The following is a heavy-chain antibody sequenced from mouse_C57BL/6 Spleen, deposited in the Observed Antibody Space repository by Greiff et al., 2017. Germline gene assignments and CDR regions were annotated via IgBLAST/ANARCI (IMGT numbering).Heavy chain of an antibody. CDR2: ISDGGSYT. Sequence: EVKVEESGGGLVKPGGSLKLSCAASGFTFSSYAMSWVRQTPEKRLECVATISDGGSYTYYPDNVKGRFTISRDNAKNNLYLQMSHLKSEDTAMYYCARGDDGYYFDYWGQGTTLTVSS. D-gene: IGHD2-3*01. CDR3: ARGDDGYYFDY. J-gene: IGHJ2*01. CDR1: GFTFSSYA. V-gene: IGHV5-4*03.